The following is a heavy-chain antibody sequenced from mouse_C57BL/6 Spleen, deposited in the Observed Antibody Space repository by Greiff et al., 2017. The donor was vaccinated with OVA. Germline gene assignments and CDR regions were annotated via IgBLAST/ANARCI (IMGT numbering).Heavy chain of an antibody. J-gene: IGHJ2*01. D-gene: IGHD1-1*01. Sequence: EVQLQQSGPELVKPGASVKISCKASGYTFTDYYMNWVKQSHGKSLEWIGDINPNNGGTSYNQKFKGKATLTVDKSSSTAYMELRSLTSEDSAVYYCARSGETSYGSSPYFDYWGQGTTLTVSS. V-gene: IGHV1-26*01. CDR3: ARSGETSYGSSPYFDY. CDR2: INPNNGGT. CDR1: GYTFTDYY.